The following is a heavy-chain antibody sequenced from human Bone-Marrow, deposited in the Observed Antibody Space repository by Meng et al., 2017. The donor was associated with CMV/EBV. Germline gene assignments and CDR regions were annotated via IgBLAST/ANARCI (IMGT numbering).Heavy chain of an antibody. D-gene: IGHD6-6*01. CDR1: GGSFSGYY. V-gene: IGHV4-34*01. CDR2: INNSGST. J-gene: IGHJ5*02. CDR3: ARGSTAARLGWFDP. Sequence: SETLSLTCAVYGGSFSGYYWSWIRQPPGKGLEWIGEINNSGSTNYNPSLKSRVTISVDTSKNQFSLKLSSVTAADTAVYYCARGSTAARLGWFDPWGQGTLVTVSS.